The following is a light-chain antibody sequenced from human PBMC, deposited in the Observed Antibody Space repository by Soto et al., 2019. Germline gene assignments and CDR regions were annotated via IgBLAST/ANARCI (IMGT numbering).Light chain of an antibody. CDR3: RQYKTYT. J-gene: IGKJ5*01. V-gene: IGKV1-5*01. CDR2: DAS. CDR1: QSIGTW. Sequence: DIQLTQSPPYLSASVGERLNITCRASQSIGTWLAWHQQKPGKAPNLLMFDASTLHTGVPSRFSGSGDGTEFTLSISSLQPDDSAIYFCRQYKTYTFGRGTRLEIK.